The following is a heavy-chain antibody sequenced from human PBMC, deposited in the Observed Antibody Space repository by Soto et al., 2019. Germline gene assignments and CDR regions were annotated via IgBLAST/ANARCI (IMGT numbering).Heavy chain of an antibody. J-gene: IGHJ4*02. CDR2: MTANGQGI. CDR1: GFTFSTYA. V-gene: IGHV3-23*01. D-gene: IGHD1-7*01. Sequence: GGSLRLSCAASGFTFSTYALSWVRQAPGNCLEWVSAMTANGQGIYCADSVRGRFTISRDNSKNTIFLHMDSLRAEDTAVYYCAKDRNYPRDQFHYWGQGTLVTVSS. CDR3: AKDRNYPRDQFHY.